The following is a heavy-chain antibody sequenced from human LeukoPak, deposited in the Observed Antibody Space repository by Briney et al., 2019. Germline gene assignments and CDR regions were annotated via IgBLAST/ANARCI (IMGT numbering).Heavy chain of an antibody. Sequence: GESLQISCKGPGHSFINYWIAWVRQMPGKGLEWMGIIFPGDSHTRYSPSFQGQVTISADMSTDTAYLQWSSLRASDTAMYYCARIAATWYGGSWGQGTLVTVSS. V-gene: IGHV5-51*01. CDR1: GHSFINYW. D-gene: IGHD1-26*01. CDR2: IFPGDSHT. CDR3: ARIAATWYGGS. J-gene: IGHJ4*02.